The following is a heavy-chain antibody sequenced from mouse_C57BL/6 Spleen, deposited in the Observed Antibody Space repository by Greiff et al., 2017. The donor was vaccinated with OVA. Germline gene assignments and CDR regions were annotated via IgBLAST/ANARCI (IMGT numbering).Heavy chain of an antibody. CDR1: GYTFTDYN. D-gene: IGHD1-2*01. CDR3: ARYLHYYGRDFDY. CDR2: INPNNGGT. Sequence: VQLQQSGPELVKPGASVKIPCKASGYTFTDYNMDWVKQSHGKSLEWIGDINPNNGGTIYNQKFKGKATLTVDKSSSTAYMELRSLTSEDSAVYFCARYLHYYGRDFDYWGQGTTLTVSS. J-gene: IGHJ2*01. V-gene: IGHV1-18*01.